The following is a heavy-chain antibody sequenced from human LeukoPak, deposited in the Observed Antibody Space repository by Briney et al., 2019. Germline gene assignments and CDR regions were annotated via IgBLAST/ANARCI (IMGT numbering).Heavy chain of an antibody. CDR3: ARSDGYGLVGI. Sequence: SETLSLTCTVSGGAISSGSHYWSWIRQSAGKGLEWIGRIHTSGTTNSNPSLKSRVTISVDTSKNQFSLTLSSVTAADTAVYYCARSDGYGLVGIWGQGTMVTVSS. V-gene: IGHV4-61*02. D-gene: IGHD5-18*01. CDR2: IHTSGTT. CDR1: GGAISSGSHY. J-gene: IGHJ3*02.